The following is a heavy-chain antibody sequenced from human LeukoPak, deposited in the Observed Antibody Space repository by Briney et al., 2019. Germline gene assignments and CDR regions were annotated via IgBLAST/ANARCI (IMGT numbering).Heavy chain of an antibody. V-gene: IGHV3-7*01. D-gene: IGHD1-26*01. CDR3: ARDKWELLPDI. CDR2: IKQDGSEK. Sequence: GGSLRLSCAASGFTFSSYWMSWVRQALGKGLEWVANIKQDGSEKYYVDSVKGRFTISRDNAKNSLYLQMNSLRAEDTAVYYCARDKWELLPDIWGQGTMVTVSS. CDR1: GFTFSSYW. J-gene: IGHJ3*02.